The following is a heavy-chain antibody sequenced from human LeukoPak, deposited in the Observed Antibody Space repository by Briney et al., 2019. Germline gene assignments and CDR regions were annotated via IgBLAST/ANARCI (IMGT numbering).Heavy chain of an antibody. CDR2: IYYSGST. CDR1: GGSISGHY. D-gene: IGHD3-10*01. CDR3: ASLGGVSGSGAFDY. Sequence: SETLSLTCTVSGGSISGHYWTWIRQPPGKGLEWIGYIYYSGSTNYNPSLKSRVTISVDTSKNQFSLKLSSVTAADTAVYYCASLGGVSGSGAFDYWGQGTLVTVSS. J-gene: IGHJ4*02. V-gene: IGHV4-59*11.